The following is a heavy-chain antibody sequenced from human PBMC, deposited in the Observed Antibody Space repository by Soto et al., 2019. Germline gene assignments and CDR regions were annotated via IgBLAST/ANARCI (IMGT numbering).Heavy chain of an antibody. CDR2: IYYSGST. J-gene: IGHJ4*02. D-gene: IGHD1-26*01. Sequence: PSETLSLTCTVSGGSISSGGYYWSWIRQHPGKGLEWFGYIYYSGSTYYNPSLKSRVTISVDTSKNQFSLKLSSVTAADMAVYYCAREVIVGATYAGVFDYWGQGTLVTVSA. V-gene: IGHV4-31*03. CDR3: AREVIVGATYAGVFDY. CDR1: GGSISSGGYY.